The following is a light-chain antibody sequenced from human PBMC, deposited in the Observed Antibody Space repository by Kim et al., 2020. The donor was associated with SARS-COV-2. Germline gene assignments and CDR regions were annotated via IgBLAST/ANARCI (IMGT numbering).Light chain of an antibody. J-gene: IGKJ2*01. CDR3: QQLNTYPYT. CDR1: QGIAHY. CDR2: TAS. V-gene: IGKV1-12*01. Sequence: SAAVGDRVTITCRAGQGIAHYLAWYQQKPGEAPKVLIHTASTLQTGVPSRFSGSGSGTDFTLTISSLQPEDSATYYCQQLNTYPYTFGQGTKLEI.